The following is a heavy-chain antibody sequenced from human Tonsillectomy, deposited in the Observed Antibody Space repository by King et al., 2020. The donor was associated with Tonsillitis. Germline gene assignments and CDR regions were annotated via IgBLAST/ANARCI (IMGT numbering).Heavy chain of an antibody. J-gene: IGHJ3*02. CDR3: VRMGVRGANTPNDAFDI. CDR2: ISSSGSLI. Sequence: VQLVESGVGLVQPGGSLRLSCEVSGFTFSRHEMDWVRQAPGKGLEWVSYISSSGSLIYYADSVKGRFTISRDNAENSLYLQMNSLRAEDTALYFCVRMGVRGANTPNDAFDIWGQGTMVTVSS. V-gene: IGHV3-48*03. D-gene: IGHD3-10*01. CDR1: GFTFSRHE.